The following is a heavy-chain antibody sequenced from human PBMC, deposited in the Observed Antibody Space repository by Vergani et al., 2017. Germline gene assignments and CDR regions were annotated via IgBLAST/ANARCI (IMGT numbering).Heavy chain of an antibody. CDR1: GFSFRTFS. Sequence: DVDLVESGGGFVQPGGSRRLSCAASGFSFRTFSMFWVRQTSGKGLEWIGRIRDKAYNYATVYAVSVKGRFTISRDDSKKTAYLQMNGLTTEDTAVYYCFYDFWAGYDSGDVWGKGTTVTVSS. CDR2: IRDKAYNYAT. V-gene: IGHV3-73*02. D-gene: IGHD3/OR15-3a*01. J-gene: IGHJ6*04. CDR3: FYDFWAGYDSGDV.